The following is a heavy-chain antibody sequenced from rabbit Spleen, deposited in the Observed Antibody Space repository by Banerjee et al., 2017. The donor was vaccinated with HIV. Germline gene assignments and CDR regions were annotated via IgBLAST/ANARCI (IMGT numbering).Heavy chain of an antibody. J-gene: IGHJ4*01. D-gene: IGHD8-1*01. Sequence: QSLEESGGDLVKPGASLTLTCTASGFSFSSYSMSWVRQAPGKGLEWIGAIYTGRGGTDYANWVNGRFTISSDNAQYIVDLQMNSLTAADTATYFCARSLYGSIYYWDLWGPGTLVTVS. CDR1: GFSFSSYS. CDR3: ARSLYGSIYYWDL. CDR2: IYTGRGGT. V-gene: IGHV1S40*01.